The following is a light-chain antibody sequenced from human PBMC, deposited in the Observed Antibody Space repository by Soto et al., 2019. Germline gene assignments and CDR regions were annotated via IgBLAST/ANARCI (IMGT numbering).Light chain of an antibody. J-gene: IGLJ1*01. CDR3: SSYAGSKNRYV. Sequence: QSALTQPPSASGSRGQSVTISCTGTSSDVGGYNFVSWYQQHPGKAPKVILYEVTKRPSGVPDRFSGSKSGNTASLTVSGLQTEDEAHYYCSSYAGSKNRYVFGTGTNLNVL. V-gene: IGLV2-8*01. CDR1: SSDVGGYNF. CDR2: EVT.